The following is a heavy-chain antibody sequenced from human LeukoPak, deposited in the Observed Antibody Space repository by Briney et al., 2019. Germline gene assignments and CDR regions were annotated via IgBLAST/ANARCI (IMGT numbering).Heavy chain of an antibody. D-gene: IGHD3-3*01. CDR3: VKDTIFTVDPFDY. CDR2: IKYDGSRT. V-gene: IGHV3-30*02. Sequence: PGKSLTLSCVVSGMPFERHGMHWVRQPPGKGLEWLAFIKYDGSRTDYEDSVKGRFTVSRDNSKNTLYLEMNSLRAEDTALYYCVKDTIFTVDPFDYWGQGPLVTVSS. CDR1: GMPFERHG. J-gene: IGHJ4*02.